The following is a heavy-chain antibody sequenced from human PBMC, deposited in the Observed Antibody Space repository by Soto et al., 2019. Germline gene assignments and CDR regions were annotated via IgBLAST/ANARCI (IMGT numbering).Heavy chain of an antibody. CDR2: IYYSGST. CDR3: ASWGVYCTSTSCFERWFDP. CDR1: GASMSSNY. J-gene: IGHJ5*02. V-gene: IGHV4-59*08. Sequence: SETLSLTCTVSGASMSSNYWSWIRQPPGKGLEWIGYIYYSGSTNYNPSLKSRVTISVDTSKKQFSLKLSPVTAADTAVYYCASWGVYCTSTSCFERWFDPWGQGILVTVSS. D-gene: IGHD2-2*01.